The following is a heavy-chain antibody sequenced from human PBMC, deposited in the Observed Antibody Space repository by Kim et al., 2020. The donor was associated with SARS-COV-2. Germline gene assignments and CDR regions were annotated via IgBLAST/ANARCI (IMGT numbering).Heavy chain of an antibody. CDR3: ATTSTGLSSSYAFDI. Sequence: QKFQDRVTITRDRSMSTAYMELSSLRSEDTAMYYCATTSTGLSSSYAFDIWGQGTMVTVSS. J-gene: IGHJ3*02. D-gene: IGHD6-6*01. V-gene: IGHV1-45*02.